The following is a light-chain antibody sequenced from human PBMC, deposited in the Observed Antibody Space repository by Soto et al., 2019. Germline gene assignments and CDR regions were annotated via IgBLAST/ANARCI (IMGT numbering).Light chain of an antibody. CDR2: AAS. J-gene: IGKJ4*01. Sequence: IQLTQSPSSLSASVGARVTITCRASQDISSYLAWYQQKPGKAPNLLIYAASTLQSGVPSRFSASGVGTDFTLTISSLQAEDFATYYCQQVRSYPSTFGGGTKVEIK. V-gene: IGKV1-9*01. CDR3: QQVRSYPST. CDR1: QDISSY.